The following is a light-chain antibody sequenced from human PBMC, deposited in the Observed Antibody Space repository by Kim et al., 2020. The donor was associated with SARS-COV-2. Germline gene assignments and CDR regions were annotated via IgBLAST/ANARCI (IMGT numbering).Light chain of an antibody. CDR2: NQD. CDR1: NLRKYY. Sequence: GQTVRITCQGDNLRKYYASWYQQKPGQAPLLVIYNQDKRPSGVPDRFSGSSSGNTASLTITGDQAEDEADYYCNSRDISDDYIVVFGGGTKVTVL. V-gene: IGLV3-19*01. J-gene: IGLJ2*01. CDR3: NSRDISDDYIVV.